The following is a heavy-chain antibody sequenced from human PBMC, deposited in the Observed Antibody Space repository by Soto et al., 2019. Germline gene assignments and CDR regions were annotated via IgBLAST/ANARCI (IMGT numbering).Heavy chain of an antibody. V-gene: IGHV4-34*01. CDR2: INHSGST. CDR3: ARSIVVVVAATVDYYYGMDV. CDR1: GGSFSGYY. J-gene: IGHJ6*04. Sequence: PSETLSLTCAVYGGSFSGYYWSWIRQPPGKGLEWIGEINHSGSTNYNPSLKSRVTISVDTSKNQFSLKLSSVTAADTAVYYCARSIVVVVAATVDYYYGMDVWGKGTTVTVSS. D-gene: IGHD2-15*01.